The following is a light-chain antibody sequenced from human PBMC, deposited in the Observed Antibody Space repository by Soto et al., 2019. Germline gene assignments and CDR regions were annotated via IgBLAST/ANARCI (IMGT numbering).Light chain of an antibody. V-gene: IGKV4-1*01. J-gene: IGKJ2*01. CDR3: QKYYSTPYT. Sequence: IVMTQSPDSLAVSLGERATINCKSSQSVLYSSNNKNYLAWYQQKPGQPPKLPIYWASTRESGVTDRFSGSGSGTDFSLTISSLQAEDVAVYYCQKYYSTPYTFGQGTKLEIK. CDR1: QSVLYSSNNKNY. CDR2: WAS.